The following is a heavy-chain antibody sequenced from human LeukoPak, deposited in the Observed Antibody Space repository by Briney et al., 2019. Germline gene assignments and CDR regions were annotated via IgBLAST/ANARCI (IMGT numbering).Heavy chain of an antibody. J-gene: IGHJ4*02. V-gene: IGHV1-18*01. CDR1: GYTFTMFG. CDR3: VRDLGNCPGIFFDF. D-gene: IGHD3-3*01. CDR2: ISAYNGNA. Sequence: ASVKVPCKASGYTFTMFGISWVRQAPGQGLEWMGWISAYNGNANYAHKVQGRVTMTTDTSTSTAYMELRSLRSDDTAVYYCVRDLGNCPGIFFDFWGQGTQVTVST.